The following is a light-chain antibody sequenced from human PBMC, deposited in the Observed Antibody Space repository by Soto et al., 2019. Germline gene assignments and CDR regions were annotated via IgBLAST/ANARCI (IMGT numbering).Light chain of an antibody. CDR3: QHYGPSTPYT. V-gene: IGKV3-20*01. CDR1: LSFASSY. CDR2: AAS. J-gene: IGKJ2*01. Sequence: EIVLTQSPGTLSLSPGERATLSCRASLSFASSYLAWYQRKPGQSPRLLIYAASKRATGIPDRFTGSGSGTDFTLTISSVEPEDCAVYYCQHYGPSTPYTFGQGTKVDIK.